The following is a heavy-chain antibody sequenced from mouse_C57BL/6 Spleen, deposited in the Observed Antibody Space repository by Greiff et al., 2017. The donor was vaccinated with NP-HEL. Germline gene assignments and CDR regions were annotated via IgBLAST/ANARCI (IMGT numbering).Heavy chain of an antibody. CDR1: GFSFNTYA. Sequence: GGGLVQPKGSLKLSCAASGFSFNTYAMNWVRQAPGKGLEWVARIRSKSNNYATYYADSVKDRFTISRDDSESMLYLQMNNLKTEDTAMYYCVRHGDYGYEYYAMDYWGQGTSVTVSS. D-gene: IGHD2-2*01. J-gene: IGHJ4*01. CDR3: VRHGDYGYEYYAMDY. V-gene: IGHV10-1*01. CDR2: IRSKSNNYAT.